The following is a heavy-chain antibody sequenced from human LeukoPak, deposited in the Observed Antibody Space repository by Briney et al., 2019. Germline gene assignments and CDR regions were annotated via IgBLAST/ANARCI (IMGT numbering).Heavy chain of an antibody. D-gene: IGHD4-11*01. Sequence: GGSLRLSCAASGFTFSSYGIHWVRQAPGKGLEWVAVISYDGYNKNYADSVKGRFTISRDNSKNTLYLQMNSLRAEDTAAYYCAKGYSNYLDYWGQGTPVSVSS. V-gene: IGHV3-30*18. CDR3: AKGYSNYLDY. CDR2: ISYDGYNK. J-gene: IGHJ4*02. CDR1: GFTFSSYG.